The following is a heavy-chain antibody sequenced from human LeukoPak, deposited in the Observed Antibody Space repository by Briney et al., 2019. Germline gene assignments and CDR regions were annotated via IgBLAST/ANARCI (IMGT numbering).Heavy chain of an antibody. CDR3: ASFDPHGSNFDY. J-gene: IGHJ4*02. CDR1: GYSISSGYY. CDR2: IYHSGST. V-gene: IGHV4-38-2*01. D-gene: IGHD3-9*01. Sequence: SETLSLTCAVSGYSISSGYYWGWIRQPPGKGLEWIGSIYHSGSTYYNPSLKSRVTISVDTSKNQFSLKLSSVTAADTAVYYCASFDPHGSNFDYWGQGTLVTVSS.